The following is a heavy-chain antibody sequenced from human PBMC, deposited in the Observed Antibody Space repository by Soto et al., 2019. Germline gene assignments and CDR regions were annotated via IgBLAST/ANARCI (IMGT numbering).Heavy chain of an antibody. V-gene: IGHV3-23*01. D-gene: IGHD6-6*01. CDR1: GFIFSDYA. Sequence: EVQLLESGGGLVQPGGSLRLSCADSGFIFSDYAMSWVRQAPGKGVEWVSAINGRGGKTYYEDSVKGRFTISRDNSKNTLNLQMNSLTAEDTAIYYCGKEREQVVIDSWGQGTLVTVSS. CDR2: INGRGGKT. J-gene: IGHJ5*01. CDR3: GKEREQVVIDS.